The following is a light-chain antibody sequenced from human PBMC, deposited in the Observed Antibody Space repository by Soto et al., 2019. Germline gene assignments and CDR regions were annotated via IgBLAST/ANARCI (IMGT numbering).Light chain of an antibody. CDR1: QSVSSSY. CDR2: GAS. CDR3: QQFGCSPLFT. Sequence: EIVLTQSPGTLSLCPGERATLSCRASQSVSSSYLAWYQQKPGQAPRLLIYGASSRATGIPDRFSGSGSGTDFTLTISRLKPEDFAVYYCQQFGCSPLFTFGPGTNVYVK. V-gene: IGKV3-20*01. J-gene: IGKJ3*01.